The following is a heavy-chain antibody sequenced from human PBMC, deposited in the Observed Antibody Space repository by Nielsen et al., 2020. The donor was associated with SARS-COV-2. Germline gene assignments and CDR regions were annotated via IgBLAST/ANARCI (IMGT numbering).Heavy chain of an antibody. CDR3: ARESSIVLMVYVHHYGMDV. CDR1: EFTFSSFW. V-gene: IGHV3-7*01. CDR2: INKDGSET. D-gene: IGHD2-8*01. Sequence: GESLKISCTGTEFTFSSFWMTWVRQAPGMGLEWVANINKDGSETNYVASVKGRFTISRDDAKNSLYLQMNSLRAEDTAVYYCARESSIVLMVYVHHYGMDVWGQGTTVTVSS. J-gene: IGHJ6*02.